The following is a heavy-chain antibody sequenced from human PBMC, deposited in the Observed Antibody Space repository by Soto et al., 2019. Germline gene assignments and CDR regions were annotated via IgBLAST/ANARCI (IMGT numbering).Heavy chain of an antibody. Sequence: GASVKVSCKVSGYTLTELSMHWVRQAPGKGLEWMGGFDPEGGETIYAQKFQGRVTITADKSTSTAYMELSSLRSEDTAVYYCAREIGSNNWFDPWGQGTLVTVSS. CDR3: AREIGSNNWFDP. V-gene: IGHV1-24*01. CDR1: GYTLTELS. D-gene: IGHD3-16*01. CDR2: FDPEGGET. J-gene: IGHJ5*02.